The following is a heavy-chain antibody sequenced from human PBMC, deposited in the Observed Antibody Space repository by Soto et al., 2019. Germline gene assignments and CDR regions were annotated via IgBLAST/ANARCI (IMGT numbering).Heavy chain of an antibody. V-gene: IGHV1-8*02. CDR3: ARDFLFSSGWREGGMDV. CDR2: MNPKNGNT. J-gene: IGHJ6*02. Sequence: ASVKVSCKASGYTFTSYGISWVRQATGQGLEWMGWMNPKNGNTGYAEKFQGRVTMTRDTSTRTAYLEINSLRDEDTAVYYCARDFLFSSGWREGGMDVWGQGTTVTVSS. D-gene: IGHD6-19*01. CDR1: GYTFTSYG.